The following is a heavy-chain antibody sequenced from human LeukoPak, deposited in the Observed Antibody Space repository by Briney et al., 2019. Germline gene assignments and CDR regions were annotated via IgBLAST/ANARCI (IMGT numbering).Heavy chain of an antibody. D-gene: IGHD3-16*01. CDR1: GFTFSSYS. V-gene: IGHV3-23*01. CDR3: AKGGGASRPADY. CDR2: HTASGGRT. J-gene: IGHJ4*02. Sequence: GGSLRLSCVASGFTFSSYSMSWVRRAPGKGLEWVSVHTASGGRTYYADSVKGRFTISRDSSQNTLYLQMNSLRAEGTAVYYRAKGGGASRPADYWGQGTLVTVSS.